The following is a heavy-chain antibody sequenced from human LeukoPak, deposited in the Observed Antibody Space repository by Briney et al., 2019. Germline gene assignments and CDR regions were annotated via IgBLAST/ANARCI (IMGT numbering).Heavy chain of an antibody. CDR2: IKSDGRT. J-gene: IGHJ1*01. V-gene: IGHV3-74*01. CDR3: ARAPSEIGGYYPEYFRH. CDR1: GFTLSSYW. Sequence: GGSLTLSCAASGFTLSSYWMHWVRQAPGKGRVWVSRIKSDGRTNYADSVKGRFTISRDNAKNTVSLQMNSLRAEDTGVYYCARAPSEIGGYYPEYFRHWGQGTLVIVSS. D-gene: IGHD3-22*01.